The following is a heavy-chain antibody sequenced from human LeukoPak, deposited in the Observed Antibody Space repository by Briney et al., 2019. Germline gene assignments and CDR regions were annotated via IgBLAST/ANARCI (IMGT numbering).Heavy chain of an antibody. J-gene: IGHJ4*02. CDR1: GGSISSSSYY. Sequence: SETLSFTGTVSGGSISSSSYYWDWIRQPPGKGLEWIGSIYYSGSTYYNPSLKSRVTISVDTSKNQFSLKLSSVTAADTAVYYCARVGDSSGYYLDYWGQGTLVTVSS. V-gene: IGHV4-39*07. CDR2: IYYSGST. D-gene: IGHD3-22*01. CDR3: ARVGDSSGYYLDY.